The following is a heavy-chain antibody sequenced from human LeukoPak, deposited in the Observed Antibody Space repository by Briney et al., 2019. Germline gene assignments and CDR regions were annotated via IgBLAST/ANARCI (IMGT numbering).Heavy chain of an antibody. D-gene: IGHD3-22*01. CDR2: ISWDGGST. CDR3: AKDSSGYYWDY. V-gene: IGHV3-43D*03. Sequence: GGSLKLSCAASGFTFDDYAMHWVRQAPGKGLEWVSLISWDGGSTYYADSVKGRFTISRDNSKNSLYLQMNSLRAEDTALYYCAKDSSGYYWDYWGQGTLVTVSS. CDR1: GFTFDDYA. J-gene: IGHJ4*02.